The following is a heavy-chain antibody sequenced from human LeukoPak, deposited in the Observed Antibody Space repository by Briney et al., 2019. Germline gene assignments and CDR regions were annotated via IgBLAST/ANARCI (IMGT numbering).Heavy chain of an antibody. CDR1: GGSISSRSYY. Sequence: SETLSLTCTVSGGSISSRSYYWGWIRQPPGKGLEWIGYIYYSGSTNYNPSLKSRVTISVDTSKNQFSLKLSSVTAADTAVYYCARAPVVIHYYYYMDVWGKGTTVTVSS. CDR2: IYYSGST. J-gene: IGHJ6*03. V-gene: IGHV4-61*05. CDR3: ARAPVVIHYYYYMDV. D-gene: IGHD3-22*01.